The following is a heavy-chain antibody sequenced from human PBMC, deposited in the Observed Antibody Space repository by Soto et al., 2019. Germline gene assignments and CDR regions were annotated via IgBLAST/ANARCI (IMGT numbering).Heavy chain of an antibody. D-gene: IGHD6-6*01. CDR2: IYYSGST. CDR3: ASVGSSIAVPPFDY. V-gene: IGHV4-30-4*01. Sequence: QVQLQESGPGLVKPSQTLSLTCTVSGGSISSGDYYWSWIRQPPGKGLEWIGYIYYSGSTYYNPTIKRRVTISLDTTNNQFSLTLSSVTAADTAVYYCASVGSSIAVPPFDYWGQGTLVTVSS. CDR1: GGSISSGDYY. J-gene: IGHJ4*02.